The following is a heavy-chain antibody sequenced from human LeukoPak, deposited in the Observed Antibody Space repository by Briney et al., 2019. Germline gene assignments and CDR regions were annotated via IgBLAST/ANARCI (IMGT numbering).Heavy chain of an antibody. V-gene: IGHV3-74*01. J-gene: IGHJ4*02. CDR1: GFTFSNYW. CDR2: INTDGSTT. Sequence: GGSLRLSCAASGFTFSNYWMHWVRQAPGRGLVWVSRINTDGSTTTYADSVKGRFTISRDNAKNTLYLQMDSLRAEDTAVYYCVTHDYRDYRGGQGTLVTVSS. CDR3: VTHDYRDYR. D-gene: IGHD4-11*01.